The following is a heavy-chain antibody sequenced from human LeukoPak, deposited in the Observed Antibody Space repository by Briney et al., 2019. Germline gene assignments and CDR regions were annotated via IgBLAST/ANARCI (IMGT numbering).Heavy chain of an antibody. J-gene: IGHJ5*02. V-gene: IGHV3-7*01. CDR1: GFTFSSQW. CDR2: IKEDGSEK. D-gene: IGHD3-16*01. Sequence: GGSLSLSCAASGFTFSSQWMRWVRQAVGKGLEWVANIKEDGSEKSYVDSVKGRFTISRDNAKNSLYLQMNSLRAEDTAVYYCARAFSWGQGTLVTVSS. CDR3: ARAFS.